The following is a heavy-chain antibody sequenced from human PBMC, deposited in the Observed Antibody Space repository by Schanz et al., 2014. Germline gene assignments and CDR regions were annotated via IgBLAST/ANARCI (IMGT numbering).Heavy chain of an antibody. CDR3: ARDALGGPHNWFDP. Sequence: QVQLQESGPGLVKPSQTLSLTCTVSGGSISSGGYYWSWIRQHPGKGLGWIGYISYSGTTYYNPSLKHRVPISVSTSKTQFSLKLSSASAADTAVYYCARDALGGPHNWFDPWGQGTLVSVSS. CDR2: ISYSGTT. J-gene: IGHJ5*02. CDR1: GGSISSGGYY. V-gene: IGHV4-31*03. D-gene: IGHD3-16*01.